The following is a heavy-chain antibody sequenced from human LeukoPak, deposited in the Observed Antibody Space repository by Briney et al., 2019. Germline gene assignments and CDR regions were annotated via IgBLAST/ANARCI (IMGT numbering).Heavy chain of an antibody. V-gene: IGHV4-34*01. J-gene: IGHJ4*02. CDR1: GGSFSGYY. CDR2: INHSGST. CDR3: ARSRPEMATSPLDY. Sequence: SETLSLTCAVYGGSFSGYYWSWIRQPPGKGLEWIGEINHSGSTNHNPSLKSRVTISVDTSKNQFSLKLSSVTAADTAVYYCARSRPEMATSPLDYWGQGTLATVSS. D-gene: IGHD5-24*01.